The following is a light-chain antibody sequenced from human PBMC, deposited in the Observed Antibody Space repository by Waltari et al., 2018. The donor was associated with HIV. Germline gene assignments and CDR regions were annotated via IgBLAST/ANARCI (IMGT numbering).Light chain of an antibody. V-gene: IGLV3-25*03. CDR2: KDS. Sequence: SYKLTQPLSVSVPPALTARTTCSRDAWPKQLAYWYQQKPGQAPVLVIYKDSERPSGIPERFSGSSSGTTVTLTISGVQAEDEADYNCQAADSSGTYWVFGGGTKLTVL. CDR1: AWPKQL. CDR3: QAADSSGTYWV. J-gene: IGLJ3*02.